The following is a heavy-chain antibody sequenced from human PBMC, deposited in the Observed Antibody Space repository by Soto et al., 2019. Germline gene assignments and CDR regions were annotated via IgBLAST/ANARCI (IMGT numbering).Heavy chain of an antibody. Sequence: SETLSLTCTVSGGSVSSGSYYWSWIRQPPGKGLEWIGYIYYSGSTNYNPSLKSRVTISVDTSKNQFSLKLSSVTAADTAVYYCARELPPYSGSYYVDAFDIWSQGTMVTVSS. CDR3: ARELPPYSGSYYVDAFDI. CDR2: IYYSGST. J-gene: IGHJ3*02. CDR1: GGSVSSGSYY. V-gene: IGHV4-61*01. D-gene: IGHD1-26*01.